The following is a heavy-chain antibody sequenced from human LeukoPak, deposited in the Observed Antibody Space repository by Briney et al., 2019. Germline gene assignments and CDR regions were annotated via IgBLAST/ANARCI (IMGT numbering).Heavy chain of an antibody. V-gene: IGHV4-61*02. CDR3: ARVYCGGDCYSEAYFDY. D-gene: IGHD2-21*01. CDR1: GGSISSGSYY. CDR2: IYTSGST. J-gene: IGHJ4*02. Sequence: SETLSLTCTVSGGSISSGSYYRSWIRQPAGKGLEWIGRIYTSGSTNYNPSLKSRVTISVDTSKNQFSLKLSSVTAADTAVYYCARVYCGGDCYSEAYFDYWGQGTLVTVSS.